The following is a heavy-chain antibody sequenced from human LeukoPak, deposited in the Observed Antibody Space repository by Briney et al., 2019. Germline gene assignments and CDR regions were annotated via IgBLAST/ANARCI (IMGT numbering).Heavy chain of an antibody. D-gene: IGHD6-19*01. CDR3: ARDKWLVRGYYYYGMDV. Sequence: PSETLSLTCTVSGGSINSSSYYWGWIRQPPGKGLEWIGSIYYSGATYYNPSLKSRVTISVDTSKNQFSLKVRSVTAADTAVYYCARDKWLVRGYYYYGMDVWGQGTTVTVSS. CDR2: IYYSGAT. CDR1: GGSINSSSYY. V-gene: IGHV4-39*07. J-gene: IGHJ6*02.